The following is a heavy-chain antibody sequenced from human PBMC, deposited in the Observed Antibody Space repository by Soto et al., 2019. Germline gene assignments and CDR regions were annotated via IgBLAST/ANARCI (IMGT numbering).Heavy chain of an antibody. CDR2: ISYDEDNK. V-gene: IGHV3-30*18. Sequence: QVHLVESGGGVVQPGRSLRLSCAASGFTFSRYGIHWVRQAPGKGLEWVAVISYDEDNKYYADSVKGRFTISRDNSKNTVYLQMSSLRPEDTAVYYCAKSIRSIQYNAGRGDCWGQGTLVTVSS. CDR3: AKSIRSIQYNAGRGDC. J-gene: IGHJ4*02. CDR1: GFTFSRYG. D-gene: IGHD1-20*01.